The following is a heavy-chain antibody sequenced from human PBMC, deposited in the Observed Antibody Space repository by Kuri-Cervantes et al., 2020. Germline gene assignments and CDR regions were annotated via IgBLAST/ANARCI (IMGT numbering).Heavy chain of an antibody. D-gene: IGHD3-22*01. CDR3: ARAAPYYYDSSGYYYGY. V-gene: IGHV3-48*01. CDR1: GFTFSDYS. J-gene: IGHJ4*02. Sequence: GESLKISCAASGFTFSDYSMNWVRQAPGKGLEWVSFISSSSSTIYYADSVKGRFTISRDNAKNSLYLQMNSLRAEDTAVYYCARAAPYYYDSSGYYYGYWGQGTLVTVSS. CDR2: ISSSSSTI.